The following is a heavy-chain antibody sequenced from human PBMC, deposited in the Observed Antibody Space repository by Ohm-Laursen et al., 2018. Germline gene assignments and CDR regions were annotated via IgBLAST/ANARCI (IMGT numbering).Heavy chain of an antibody. CDR3: ARVLARYYDSSGYGY. CDR2: INHSGST. V-gene: IGHV4-34*01. D-gene: IGHD3-22*01. Sequence: GTLSLTCAVYGGSFSGYYWSWIRQPPGKGLEWIGEINHSGSTNYNPSLKSRVTISVDTSKNQFSLKLSSVTATDTAVYYCARVLARYYDSSGYGYWGQGTLVTVSS. CDR1: GGSFSGYY. J-gene: IGHJ4*02.